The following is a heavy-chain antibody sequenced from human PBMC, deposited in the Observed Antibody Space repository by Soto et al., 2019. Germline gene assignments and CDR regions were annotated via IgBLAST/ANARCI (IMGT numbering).Heavy chain of an antibody. CDR2: ISYDGSNK. CDR3: ARGSVGGAGDLGPDLDY. D-gene: IGHD1-26*01. J-gene: IGHJ4*02. Sequence: GGSLRLSCAASGFTFSSYAMHWVRQAPGKGLEWVAVISYDGSNKYYADSVKGRFTISRDNSKNTLYLQMNSLRAEDTAVYYCARGSVGGAGDLGPDLDYWGQGTLVTVSS. V-gene: IGHV3-30-3*01. CDR1: GFTFSSYA.